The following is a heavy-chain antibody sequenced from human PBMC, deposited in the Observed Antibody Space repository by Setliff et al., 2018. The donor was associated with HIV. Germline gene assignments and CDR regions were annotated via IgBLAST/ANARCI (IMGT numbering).Heavy chain of an antibody. J-gene: IGHJ4*02. CDR3: ARPGGSYGDYGWYLRF. D-gene: IGHD4-17*01. CDR2: IIPIFGIP. V-gene: IGHV1-69*13. Sequence: ASVKVSCKASGGTFSIYAISWVRQAPGQGLEWMGGIIPIFGIPNYAQKFQGRVTITADESTSTAYMELSSLRSEDTAVYYCARPGGSYGDYGWYLRFWGQGTLVTVSS. CDR1: GGTFSIYA.